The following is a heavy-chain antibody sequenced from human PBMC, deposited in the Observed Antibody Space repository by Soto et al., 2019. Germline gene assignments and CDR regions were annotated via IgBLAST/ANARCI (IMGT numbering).Heavy chain of an antibody. CDR2: IYPGDYDT. J-gene: IGHJ6*02. Sequence: GESIKISWKGSGYSFTSYWIGWVRQMHGKGLEWMGIIYPGDYDTRYSPSFQGQVTISADKSVSTAYLQWSSLKASDTAMYYCARHRVEMATTWDYYYGMDVWGQGTTVTVS. CDR3: ARHRVEMATTWDYYYGMDV. D-gene: IGHD1-1*01. V-gene: IGHV5-51*01. CDR1: GYSFTSYW.